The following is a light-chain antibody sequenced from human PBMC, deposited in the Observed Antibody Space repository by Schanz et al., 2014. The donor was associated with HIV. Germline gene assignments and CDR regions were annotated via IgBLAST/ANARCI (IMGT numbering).Light chain of an antibody. CDR1: SSNIGSNY. J-gene: IGLJ3*02. CDR2: RNN. V-gene: IGLV1-47*01. CDR3: ATWDDSLNAWV. Sequence: SVLTQPPSVSGTPGQRVTISCSGSSSNIGSNYVYWYQQVPGTAPKVLIYRNNQRPSGVPDRFSGSKSGTSASLAISGLQSEDEADYYCATWDDSLNAWVFGGGTKLTVL.